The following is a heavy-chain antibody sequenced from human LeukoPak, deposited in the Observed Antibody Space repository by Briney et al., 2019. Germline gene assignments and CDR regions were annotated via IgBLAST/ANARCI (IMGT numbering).Heavy chain of an antibody. J-gene: IGHJ4*02. CDR3: ARPSVLGPNTDY. CDR2: ISSSSKFI. CDR1: GFTFRYCS. V-gene: IGHV3-21*01. Sequence: GGSLRLSCAASGFTFRYCSMNWVRQAPGKGLEWISSISSSSKFIYYADSVKGRFTISRDNAKKSLFLQMNSLRADDTAVYYCARPSVLGPNTDYWGQGTLVTVPS. D-gene: IGHD4/OR15-4a*01.